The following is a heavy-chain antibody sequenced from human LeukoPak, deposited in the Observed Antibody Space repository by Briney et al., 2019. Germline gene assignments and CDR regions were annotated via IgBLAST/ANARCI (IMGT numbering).Heavy chain of an antibody. CDR2: IRYDGSNK. CDR3: ARRAGAYSHPYDY. Sequence: GGSLRLSCAVSGFTFSNYGMHWVRQAPGKGLEWVAFIRYDGSNKYYADSVKGRFTISRDNSKNTLYLQMNSLRAEDTAVYYCARRAGAYSHPYDYWGQGTLVTVSS. D-gene: IGHD4/OR15-4a*01. V-gene: IGHV3-30*02. CDR1: GFTFSNYG. J-gene: IGHJ4*02.